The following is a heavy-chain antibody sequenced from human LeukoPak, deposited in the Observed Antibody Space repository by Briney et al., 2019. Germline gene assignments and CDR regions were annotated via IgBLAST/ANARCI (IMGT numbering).Heavy chain of an antibody. Sequence: SETLSLTCTVSGGSISSSSYYWGWIRQPPGKGLEWIGSIYYSGSTYYNPSLKSRVTISVDTSKNQFSLKLSSVTAADTAVYYCARGGTYYYDSSGYYGYYYYYMDVWGKGTTVTVSS. CDR3: ARGGTYYYDSSGYYGYYYYYMDV. J-gene: IGHJ6*03. D-gene: IGHD3-22*01. CDR2: IYYSGST. V-gene: IGHV4-39*07. CDR1: GGSISSSSYY.